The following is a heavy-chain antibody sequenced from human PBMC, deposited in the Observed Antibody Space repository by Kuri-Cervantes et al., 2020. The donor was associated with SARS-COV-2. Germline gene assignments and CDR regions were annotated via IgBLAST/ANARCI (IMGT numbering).Heavy chain of an antibody. Sequence: SQTLSLTCGVYGGSLSGSYWSWIRQSPGKRLEWIGEVNHNGGANYNPSLRSRVTISVDQSKAQFSLKLSSVPAADTAVYFFASHPWGIIPDYFDYWGQGTLVTVSS. J-gene: IGHJ4*02. CDR2: VNHNGGA. V-gene: IGHV4-34*01. D-gene: IGHD3-3*01. CDR3: ASHPWGIIPDYFDY. CDR1: GGSLSGSY.